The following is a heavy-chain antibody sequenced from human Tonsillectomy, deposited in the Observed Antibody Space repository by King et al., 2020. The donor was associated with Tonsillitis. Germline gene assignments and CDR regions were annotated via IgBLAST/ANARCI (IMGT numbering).Heavy chain of an antibody. V-gene: IGHV5-51*01. CDR1: GYSFSNYW. CDR3: ARLRTSPYYLDF. J-gene: IGHJ4*02. D-gene: IGHD2-8*01. Sequence: EVQLVESGAEVRKPGESLKISCQGSGYSFSNYWIAWVRQMPGKGLEWMGIIYPGDSDTRYSPSFQGQVSISADKSISTAYLQWSSLKASDTAMYYCARLRTSPYYLDFWGQGTLVTVSS. CDR2: IYPGDSDT.